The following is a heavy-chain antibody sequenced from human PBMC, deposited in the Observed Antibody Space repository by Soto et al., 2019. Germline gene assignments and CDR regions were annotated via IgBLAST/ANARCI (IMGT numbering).Heavy chain of an antibody. D-gene: IGHD2-15*01. CDR3: AMDLYGGSARFDY. CDR1: GFTFSNNG. Sequence: QVQLVESGGGVVQPGRSLRLSCVASGFTFSNNGIHWVRQAPGKGLEWVAVISSDGSKKYYADSVKGRFTISRDNSKNTQYLQMNSLRAEDTAVYYCAMDLYGGSARFDYWGKGTLVTASS. J-gene: IGHJ4*02. V-gene: IGHV3-30*03. CDR2: ISSDGSKK.